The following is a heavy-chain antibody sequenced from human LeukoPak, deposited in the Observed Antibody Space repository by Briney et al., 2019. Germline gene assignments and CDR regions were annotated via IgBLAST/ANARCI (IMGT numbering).Heavy chain of an antibody. CDR1: GESFSGYY. V-gene: IGHV4-34*01. CDR3: ARPGIGDCYYYMDV. Sequence: PSETLSLTCAVYGESFSGYYWSWIRQPPVKGLEWIGEINHSGSTNYNPSLKSRVTISVDTSKNQFSLQLSSVTAADTAVYYCARPGIGDCYYYMDVWGKGTTVTVSS. J-gene: IGHJ6*03. CDR2: INHSGST. D-gene: IGHD2-21*01.